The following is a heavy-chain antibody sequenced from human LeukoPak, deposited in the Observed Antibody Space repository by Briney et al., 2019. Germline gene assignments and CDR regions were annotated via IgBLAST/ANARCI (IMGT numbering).Heavy chain of an antibody. CDR1: GYTLTELP. J-gene: IGHJ4*02. CDR2: FDPEDGET. D-gene: IGHD2-2*01. Sequence: ASVKVSCKVSGYTLTELPMHWVRQAPGKGLEWMGGFDPEDGETIYAQKFQGRVTMTEDTSTDTAYMELSSLRSEDTAVYYCATHTGAYCSSTSCPTHVWGQGTLVTVSS. V-gene: IGHV1-24*01. CDR3: ATHTGAYCSSTSCPTHV.